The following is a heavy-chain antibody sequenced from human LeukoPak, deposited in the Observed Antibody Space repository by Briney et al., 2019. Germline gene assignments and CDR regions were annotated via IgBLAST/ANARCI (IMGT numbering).Heavy chain of an antibody. Sequence: GGSLRLSCAASGFTFSSYSMNWVRQAPGKGLEWVSSISSSSSYIYYADLVQGRFTISRDNAKNSLYMQMNSLRAEDTAVYYCARRIVATKHFDYWGQGTLVTVSS. CDR2: ISSSSSYI. J-gene: IGHJ4*02. V-gene: IGHV3-21*01. CDR1: GFTFSSYS. CDR3: ARRIVATKHFDY. D-gene: IGHD5-12*01.